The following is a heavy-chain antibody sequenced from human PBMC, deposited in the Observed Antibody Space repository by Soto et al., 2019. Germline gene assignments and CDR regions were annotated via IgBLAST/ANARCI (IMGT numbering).Heavy chain of an antibody. CDR1: GGSISSYY. Sequence: SETLSLTCSVSGGSISSYYWTWIRQSPGKRLEWIGSIYYTGSTNYNPSLKSRVTISVDTSNSQFSLNLSSVTAADTAVYYCARDVWEGARYWFDPWGQGTLVTVSS. CDR2: IYYTGST. CDR3: ARDVWEGARYWFDP. J-gene: IGHJ5*02. D-gene: IGHD1-26*01. V-gene: IGHV4-59*13.